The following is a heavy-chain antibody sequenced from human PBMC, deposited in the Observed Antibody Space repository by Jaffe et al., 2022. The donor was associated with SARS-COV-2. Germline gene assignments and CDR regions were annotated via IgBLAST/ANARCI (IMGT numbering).Heavy chain of an antibody. J-gene: IGHJ4*02. Sequence: QLQLQESGPGLVKPSETLSLTCTVSGGSISSSSYYWGWIRQPPGKGLEWIGSIYYSGSTYYNPSLKSRVTISVDTSKNQFSLKLSSVTAADTAVYYCARLRTQWLFDYWGQGTLVTVSS. D-gene: IGHD6-19*01. CDR3: ARLRTQWLFDY. CDR1: GGSISSSSYY. CDR2: IYYSGST. V-gene: IGHV4-39*01.